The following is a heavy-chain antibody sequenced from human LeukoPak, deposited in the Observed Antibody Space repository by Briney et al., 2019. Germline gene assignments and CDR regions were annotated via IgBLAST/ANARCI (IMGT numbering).Heavy chain of an antibody. CDR3: ARDLPQVDYYMDV. Sequence: GRSLRLSCAASGFTFSSYGMHWVRQAPGKGLEWVSYISSSGSTIYYADSVKGRFTISRDNAKNSLYLQMNSLRAEDTAVYYCARDLPQVDYYMDVWGKGTTVTVSS. J-gene: IGHJ6*03. V-gene: IGHV3-48*04. CDR2: ISSSGSTI. D-gene: IGHD2-15*01. CDR1: GFTFSSYG.